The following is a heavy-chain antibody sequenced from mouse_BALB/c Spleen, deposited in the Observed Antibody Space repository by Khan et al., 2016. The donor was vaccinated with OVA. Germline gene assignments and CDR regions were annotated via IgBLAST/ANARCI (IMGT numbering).Heavy chain of an antibody. Sequence: VQLKESGPGLVKPSQSLSLTCTVTGYSITSDYAWNWIRQFPGNKLEWMGYISYSSSTTYNPSLKSRISITRDTSKNQFFLQLNSVTTEDTGTYYCARWFTYWGQGTLVTVSA. V-gene: IGHV3-2*02. CDR1: GYSITSDYA. CDR3: ARWFTY. J-gene: IGHJ3*01. CDR2: ISYSSST.